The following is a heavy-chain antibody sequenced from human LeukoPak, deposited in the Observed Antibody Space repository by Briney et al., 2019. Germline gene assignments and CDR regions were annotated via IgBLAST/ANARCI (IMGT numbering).Heavy chain of an antibody. Sequence: PGGSLRLSCAASGFSFSSYGMTWVRQAPGKGLEWVSSISSRSSSIYYADSLKGRFTISRDDAKNSLYLQMNSLRAEDTAIYFCAREPTVTTSGYWGQGTLVPSPQ. V-gene: IGHV3-21*01. D-gene: IGHD4-17*01. J-gene: IGHJ4*02. CDR1: GFSFSSYG. CDR3: AREPTVTTSGY. CDR2: ISSRSSSI.